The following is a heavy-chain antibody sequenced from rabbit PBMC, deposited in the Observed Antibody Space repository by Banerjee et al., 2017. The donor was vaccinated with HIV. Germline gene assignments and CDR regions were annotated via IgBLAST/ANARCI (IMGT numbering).Heavy chain of an antibody. Sequence: QEQLEESGGGLVKPEGSLTLTCKASGFSFSDRDVMCWVRQAPGKGLEWIACIYAGSSDSTYSATWAKGRFTISKTSSTTVTLQMTSLTAADTATYFCARDAGTSFSTYGMDLWGPG. V-gene: IGHV1S45*01. CDR2: IYAGSSDST. CDR3: ARDAGTSFSTYGMDL. J-gene: IGHJ6*01. D-gene: IGHD8-1*01. CDR1: GFSFSDRDV.